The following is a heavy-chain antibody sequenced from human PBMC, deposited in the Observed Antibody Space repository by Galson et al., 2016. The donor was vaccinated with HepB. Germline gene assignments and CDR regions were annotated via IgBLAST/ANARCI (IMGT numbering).Heavy chain of an antibody. CDR2: ITPLFDRT. CDR3: AKWGLHPSAVDN. Sequence: SCKASRATFSSYSIAWMRQAPGQSLEWMGGITPLFDRTDNAQKLQGRITITADESTTTVYMELRSLRSEDTAVYYCAKWGLHPSAVDNWGQGTLVTVSS. J-gene: IGHJ4*02. CDR1: RATFSSYS. V-gene: IGHV1-69*01. D-gene: IGHD1-26*01.